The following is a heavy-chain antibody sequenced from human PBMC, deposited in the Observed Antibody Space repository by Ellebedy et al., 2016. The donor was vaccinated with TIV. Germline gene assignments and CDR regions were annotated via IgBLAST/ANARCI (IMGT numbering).Heavy chain of an antibody. Sequence: GESLKISXAASGFTFSSCSMNWVRQAPGKGLEWVSSISSSSSYIYYADSVKGRFTISRDNAKNSLYLQMNSLRAEDTAVYYCARVRYGGYVAYWGQGTLVTVSS. D-gene: IGHD1-26*01. CDR2: ISSSSSYI. CDR3: ARVRYGGYVAY. CDR1: GFTFSSCS. J-gene: IGHJ4*02. V-gene: IGHV3-21*01.